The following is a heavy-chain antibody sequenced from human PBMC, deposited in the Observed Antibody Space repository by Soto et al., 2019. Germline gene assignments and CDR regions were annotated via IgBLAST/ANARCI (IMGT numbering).Heavy chain of an antibody. Sequence: GGSLRLSCAASGFTFSSYGMHWVRQAPGKGLEWVAVISYDGSNKYYADSVKGRFTISRDNAKNSLYLQMNSLRAEDTAVYYCARDWTNWFDPWGQGTLVTVSS. CDR3: ARDWTNWFDP. J-gene: IGHJ5*02. CDR1: GFTFSSYG. D-gene: IGHD3-3*01. V-gene: IGHV3-30*03. CDR2: ISYDGSNK.